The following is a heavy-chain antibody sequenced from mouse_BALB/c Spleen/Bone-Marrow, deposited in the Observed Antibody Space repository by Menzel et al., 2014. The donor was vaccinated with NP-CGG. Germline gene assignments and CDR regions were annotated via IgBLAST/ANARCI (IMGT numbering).Heavy chain of an antibody. CDR2: IDPANGDT. D-gene: IGHD2-4*01. Sequence: VQLQQSGAELVKPGASVKLSCTASGFNIKDTYMHWVKQRPEQGLEWIGRIDPANGDTKYDPKFQGKATITADTSSNTAYLQLSSLTSEVTAVYYCATMITDWYFDVWGAGTTVTVSS. J-gene: IGHJ1*01. CDR1: GFNIKDTY. CDR3: ATMITDWYFDV. V-gene: IGHV14-3*02.